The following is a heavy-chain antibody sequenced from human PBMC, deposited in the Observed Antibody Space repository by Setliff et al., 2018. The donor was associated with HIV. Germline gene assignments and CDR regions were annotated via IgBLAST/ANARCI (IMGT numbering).Heavy chain of an antibody. V-gene: IGHV4-39*01. CDR2: IYYSGSI. J-gene: IGHJ4*02. CDR1: GGSISSSSYY. CDR3: ATNFGSGTYFDAHYIDS. D-gene: IGHD3-10*01. Sequence: SETLSLTCTVSGGSISSSSYYWGWIRQPPGKGLEWIGSIYYSGSIFYKPSLKSRVTVSVDTSKNQFSLKVNSVTAADTAIYFCATNFGSGTYFDAHYIDSWGPGTLVTVSS.